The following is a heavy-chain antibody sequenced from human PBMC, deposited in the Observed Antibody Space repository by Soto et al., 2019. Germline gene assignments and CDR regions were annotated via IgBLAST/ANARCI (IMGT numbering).Heavy chain of an antibody. J-gene: IGHJ5*02. Sequence: SETLSLTCTVSGGSISSSSYYWGWIRQPPGKGLEWFGSIYYSGSTYYNPSLKSRVTISVDTSKNQFSLKLSSVTAADTAVYYCAVSSGSYQNWFDPWGQGTLVTVSS. CDR1: GGSISSSSYY. CDR3: AVSSGSYQNWFDP. V-gene: IGHV4-39*01. D-gene: IGHD3-10*01. CDR2: IYYSGST.